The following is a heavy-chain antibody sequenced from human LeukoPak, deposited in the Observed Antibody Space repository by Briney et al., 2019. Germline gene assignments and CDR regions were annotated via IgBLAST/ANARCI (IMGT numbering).Heavy chain of an antibody. D-gene: IGHD3-10*01. J-gene: IGHJ5*02. CDR1: GYSFTNYW. Sequence: GESLKISCKGSGYSFTNYWIGWVRQMPGKGLEWMGIMYPGDSNTRYSPSFQGQVTISADKSITTAYLQWSSLKRSDTAMYYCMRLNYYDSGSYYNVNYNWFDPWGQGTLVTVSS. V-gene: IGHV5-51*01. CDR2: MYPGDSNT. CDR3: MRLNYYDSGSYYNVNYNWFDP.